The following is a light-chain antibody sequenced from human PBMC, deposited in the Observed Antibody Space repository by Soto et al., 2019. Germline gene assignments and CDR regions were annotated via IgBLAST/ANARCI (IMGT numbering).Light chain of an antibody. CDR3: HNYGRSVT. J-gene: IGKJ4*01. CDR1: QSVSSSY. V-gene: IGKV3-20*01. CDR2: GAS. Sequence: EIVLTQSPGTLSLSPGERATLSCRASQSVSSSYLAWYQQKPGQAPRLLIYGASSRATGIPDRFSGSGSGTDFTLTIRRLEHYDFALYYWHNYGRSVTFGGGTKVEIK.